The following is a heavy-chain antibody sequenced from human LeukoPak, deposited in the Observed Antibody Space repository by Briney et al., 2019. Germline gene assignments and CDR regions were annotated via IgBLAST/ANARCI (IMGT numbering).Heavy chain of an antibody. CDR3: AKKRSGSNYPFDY. V-gene: IGHV3-72*01. CDR2: SKDKANKYTT. D-gene: IGHD1-26*01. CDR1: GFTFSDHH. Sequence: GGSLRLSCAASGFTFSDHHMDWVRQAPGKGLEWVGRSKDKANKYTTEYAASVKGRFTISRDDSKKSVYLQMNSLKTEDTAVYYCAKKRSGSNYPFDYWGQGTLVTVSS. J-gene: IGHJ4*02.